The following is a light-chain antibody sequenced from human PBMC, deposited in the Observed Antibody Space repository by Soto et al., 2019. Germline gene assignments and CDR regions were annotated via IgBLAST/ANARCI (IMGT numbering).Light chain of an antibody. V-gene: IGKV2-24*01. Sequence: DIVLTQTPLSSPVTLGQPASISCRSSQSLVHRDGNTYLNWLQQRPGQPPRLLIYKVSTRFSGVPDRFSGSGAGTEFTLKISRVEAEDVGVYYCMQATQLRTFGQGTKVEIK. J-gene: IGKJ1*01. CDR2: KVS. CDR1: QSLVHRDGNTY. CDR3: MQATQLRT.